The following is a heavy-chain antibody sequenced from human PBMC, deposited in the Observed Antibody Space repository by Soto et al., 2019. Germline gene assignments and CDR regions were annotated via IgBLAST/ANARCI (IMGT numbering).Heavy chain of an antibody. Sequence: QVQLVQSGAAVKKPGSSVKVSCKASGGTFSSYAISWVRQAPGQGLEWMGGIIPIFGTANYAQKFQGRVTITADKSTSTAYMERSSLGSEGTAVYYCARMARRGGGSGYPHWGQGTLVTVSS. V-gene: IGHV1-69*06. CDR3: ARMARRGGGSGYPH. CDR1: GGTFSSYA. J-gene: IGHJ4*02. CDR2: IIPIFGTA. D-gene: IGHD2-15*01.